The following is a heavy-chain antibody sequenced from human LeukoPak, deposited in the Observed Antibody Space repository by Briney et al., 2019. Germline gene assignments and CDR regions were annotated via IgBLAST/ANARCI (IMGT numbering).Heavy chain of an antibody. Sequence: PSETLSLTCTVSGNSISTYYWSWIRQPPGKGLEWIGYIYYSESTNYNPSLKSRVTISVDTSKNQFSLKLSSVTAADTAVYYCARGQGNWFDPWGQGTLVTVSS. V-gene: IGHV4-59*01. J-gene: IGHJ5*02. CDR1: GNSISTYY. CDR3: ARGQGNWFDP. CDR2: IYYSEST.